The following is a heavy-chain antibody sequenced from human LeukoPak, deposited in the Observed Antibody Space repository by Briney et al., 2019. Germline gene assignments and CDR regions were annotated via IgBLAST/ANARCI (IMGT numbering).Heavy chain of an antibody. CDR2: INTGNGNT. J-gene: IGHJ4*02. CDR3: VRGGYSSAVDY. CDR1: GGTFSSYA. V-gene: IGHV1-3*04. Sequence: ASVKVSCKASGGTFSSYAISWVRQAPGQRLDWMGWINTGNGNTKYSQKFQGRVTFTRDTSASTVYMELSSLRSEDTAVYYCVRGGYSSAVDYWGQGTLVTVSS. D-gene: IGHD6-19*01.